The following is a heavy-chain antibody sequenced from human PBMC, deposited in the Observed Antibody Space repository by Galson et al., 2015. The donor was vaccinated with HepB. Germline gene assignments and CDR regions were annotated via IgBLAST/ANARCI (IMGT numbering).Heavy chain of an antibody. CDR1: GFTFSNYG. D-gene: IGHD6-19*01. Sequence: SLRLSCAASGFTFSNYGLHWVRQAPGKGLEWVAVISYDGSNKYYADSVKGRFTISRDNSKNTLLLQMNSLRAEDTALYYCAKDPYLYSALAGTMAGFDYWGQGTLVTVSS. CDR2: ISYDGSNK. V-gene: IGHV3-30*18. J-gene: IGHJ4*02. CDR3: AKDPYLYSALAGTMAGFDY.